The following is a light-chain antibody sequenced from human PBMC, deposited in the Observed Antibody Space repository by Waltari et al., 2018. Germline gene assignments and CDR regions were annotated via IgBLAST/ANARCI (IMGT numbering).Light chain of an antibody. Sequence: DIVMTQSPDSLAVSLGERATINCKSSQTVFYSSNNKNYLAWYQHKSGQPPKLLIYWASTRESGVPDRFTGRGSGTDFSLTISSLQAEDVALYFCHQYYTLPYTFGQGTKLEI. CDR3: HQYYTLPYT. CDR1: QTVFYSSNNKNY. V-gene: IGKV4-1*01. J-gene: IGKJ2*01. CDR2: WAS.